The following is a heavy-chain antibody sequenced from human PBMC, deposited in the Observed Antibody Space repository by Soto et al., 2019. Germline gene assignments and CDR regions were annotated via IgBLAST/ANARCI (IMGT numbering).Heavy chain of an antibody. V-gene: IGHV4-30-2*01. D-gene: IGHD6-19*01. J-gene: IGHJ6*02. CDR3: ARDEGTGYSSGWPVYGMDV. CDR2: IYHSGST. Sequence: TSETLSLTCAVSGGSISSGGYSWSWIRQPPGKGLEWIGYIYHSGSTNYNPSLKSRVTISVDTSKNQFSLKLSSVTAADTAVYYCARDEGTGYSSGWPVYGMDVWGQGTTVTVSS. CDR1: GGSISSGGYS.